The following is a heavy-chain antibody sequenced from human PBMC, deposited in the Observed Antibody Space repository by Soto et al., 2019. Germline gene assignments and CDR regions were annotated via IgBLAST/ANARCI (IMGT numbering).Heavy chain of an antibody. CDR2: INPNGGST. Sequence: QVQLVQSGAEVKRPGASVKVSCKASGYTFTTYYMHWVRQAPGQGLEWLGIINPNGGSTTYAQKVQGRVTMTSDTSTSTVYLELSSLRSEDTAVYYCARAGYCSGGTCFHGNCDYWGQGTLVTVSA. CDR3: ARAGYCSGGTCFHGNCDY. V-gene: IGHV1-46*01. D-gene: IGHD2-15*01. J-gene: IGHJ4*02. CDR1: GYTFTTYY.